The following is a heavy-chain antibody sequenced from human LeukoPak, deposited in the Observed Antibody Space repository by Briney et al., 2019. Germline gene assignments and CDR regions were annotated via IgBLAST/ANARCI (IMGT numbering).Heavy chain of an antibody. CDR1: GLTLSGST. J-gene: IGHJ5*02. V-gene: IGHV3-73*01. Sequence: GGSLRLSCAASGLTLSGSTIHWDRQASGKGLDWVGRIRDKGNNDATTYAASVKGRFTISRDDSKNTAYMQMNSLKTEDTAIYYCTTPFSGTSNIAWGQGTLVTVSS. D-gene: IGHD1-26*01. CDR3: TTPFSGTSNIA. CDR2: IRDKGNNDAT.